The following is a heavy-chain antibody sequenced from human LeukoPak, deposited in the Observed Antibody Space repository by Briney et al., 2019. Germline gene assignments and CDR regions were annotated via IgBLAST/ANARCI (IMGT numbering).Heavy chain of an antibody. J-gene: IGHJ3*02. V-gene: IGHV3-21*04. CDR1: GFTFNNYN. D-gene: IGHD1-7*01. Sequence: GGSLRLSCAASGFTFNNYNMNWVRQAPGKALEWVSSITSSGTYIFYADSVKGRFTISRDNAKNSLYLQMNSLRAEDTALYYCARGYNWNYQNAFDIWGQGTMVTVSS. CDR3: ARGYNWNYQNAFDI. CDR2: ITSSGTYI.